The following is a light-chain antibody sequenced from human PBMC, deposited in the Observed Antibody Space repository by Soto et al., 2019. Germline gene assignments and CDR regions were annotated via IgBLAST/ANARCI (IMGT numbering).Light chain of an antibody. V-gene: IGKV3-20*01. J-gene: IGKJ1*01. CDR3: QQYRDLPQT. Sequence: EIVLTQSPGTLSLSPGERATLSCRASQSVRSNYLAWYQQKPGQAPRLLIYNSSTRATGIPDRFSGSGSGTDFTLTISRLEPEDFAFYYCQQYRDLPQTFGQGTKVDIK. CDR1: QSVRSNY. CDR2: NSS.